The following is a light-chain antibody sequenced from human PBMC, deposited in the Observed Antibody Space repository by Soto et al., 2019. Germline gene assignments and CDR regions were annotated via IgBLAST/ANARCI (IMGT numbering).Light chain of an antibody. CDR2: AAS. CDR3: LQVYSFPRT. V-gene: IGKV1-12*01. J-gene: IGKJ1*01. Sequence: DIQMTQSPSSVSASVGDRITITCLASQDIGGRLAWLQQKPGKAPQYLIQAASILQSGGPSRFSGSGSGTEFILTINNLQPEDFASYFCLQVYSFPRTFGLGTKVDIK. CDR1: QDIGGR.